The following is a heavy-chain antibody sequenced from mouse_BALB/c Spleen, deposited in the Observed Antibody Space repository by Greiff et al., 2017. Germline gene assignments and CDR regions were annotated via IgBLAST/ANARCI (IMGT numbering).Heavy chain of an antibody. CDR2: ISSGGGST. Sequence: EVKVVESGGGLVKPGGSLKLSCAASGFAFSSYDMSWVRQTPEKRLEWVAYISSGGGSTYYPDTVKGRFTISRDNAKNTLYLQMSSLKSEDTAMYYCARHGYLAWFAYWGQGTLVTGSA. CDR1: GFAFSSYD. V-gene: IGHV5-12-1*01. D-gene: IGHD2-2*01. J-gene: IGHJ3*01. CDR3: ARHGYLAWFAY.